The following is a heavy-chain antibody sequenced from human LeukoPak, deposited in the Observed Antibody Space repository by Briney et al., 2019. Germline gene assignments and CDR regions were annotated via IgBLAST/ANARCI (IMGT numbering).Heavy chain of an antibody. J-gene: IGHJ5*02. Sequence: SQTLSLTCAVSGGSITSGDFAWSWIRQPPGKGLDFIGYIYLDGSTFYNPSPKSRVTISVDTSKNQFSLNLTSVTAADAAVYYCARDLGYSGFDWAPWGQGTLVTVSS. CDR3: ARDLGYSGFDWAP. V-gene: IGHV4-30-2*01. CDR1: GGSITSGDFA. CDR2: IYLDGST. D-gene: IGHD5-12*01.